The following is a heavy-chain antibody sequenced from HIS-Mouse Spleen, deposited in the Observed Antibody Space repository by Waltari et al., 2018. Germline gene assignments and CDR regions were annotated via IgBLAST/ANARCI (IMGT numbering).Heavy chain of an antibody. CDR2: MNPNSGNT. CDR3: ARGHDYSNYFDY. D-gene: IGHD4-4*01. Sequence: QVQLVQSGAEVKKPGASVKVSYKASGYTFTSYAINWVRQATGQGLEWMGWMNPNSGNTGYAQKFQGRVTMTRNTSISTAYMELSSLRSEDTAVYYCARGHDYSNYFDYWGQGTLVTVSS. V-gene: IGHV1-8*01. CDR1: GYTFTSYA. J-gene: IGHJ4*02.